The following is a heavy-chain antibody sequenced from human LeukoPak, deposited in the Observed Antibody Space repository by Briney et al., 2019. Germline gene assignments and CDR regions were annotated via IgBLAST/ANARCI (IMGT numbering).Heavy chain of an antibody. V-gene: IGHV3-33*01. CDR1: GFTFSSYG. J-gene: IGHJ4*02. D-gene: IGHD6-6*01. Sequence: GGSLRLSCAASGFTFSSYGMHWVRQAPGKGLEWVAVIWYDGSNKYYADSVKGRFTISRDNSKNTLYLQMNSLRAEDTAVCYCARGTHRRYSSSSVGPFDYWGQGTLVTVSS. CDR2: IWYDGSNK. CDR3: ARGTHRRYSSSSVGPFDY.